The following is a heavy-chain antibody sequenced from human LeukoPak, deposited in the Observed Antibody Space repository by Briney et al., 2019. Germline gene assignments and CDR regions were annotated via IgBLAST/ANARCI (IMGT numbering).Heavy chain of an antibody. Sequence: TGGSLRLSCAASGFTFSSYSMNWVRQAPGKGLEWVSSISSSSSYIYYADSVKGRFTISRDNAKNSLYLQMNSLRAEDTAVYYCARGPFSPAWQEFDYWGQGTLVTVSS. CDR3: ARGPFSPAWQEFDY. J-gene: IGHJ4*02. V-gene: IGHV3-21*01. CDR2: ISSSSSYI. CDR1: GFTFSSYS.